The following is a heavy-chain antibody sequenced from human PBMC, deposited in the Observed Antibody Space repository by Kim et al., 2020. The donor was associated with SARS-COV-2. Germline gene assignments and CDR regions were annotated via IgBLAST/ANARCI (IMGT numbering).Heavy chain of an antibody. CDR2: ISYDGSNK. V-gene: IGHV3-30*18. J-gene: IGHJ4*02. D-gene: IGHD1-26*01. CDR1: GFTFSSYG. Sequence: GGSLRLSCAASGFTFSSYGMHWVRQAPGKGLEWVAVISYDGSNKYYADSVKGRFTISRDNSKNTLYLQMNSLRAEDTAVYYCAKDRATVLGPLYMPHDYWGQGTLVTVSS. CDR3: AKDRATVLGPLYMPHDY.